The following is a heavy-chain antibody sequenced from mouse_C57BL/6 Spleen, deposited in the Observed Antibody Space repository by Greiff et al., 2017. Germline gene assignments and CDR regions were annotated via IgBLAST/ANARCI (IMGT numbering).Heavy chain of an antibody. Sequence: EVHLVESGGGLVKPGGSLKLSCAASGFTFSDYGMHWVRQAPEKGLEWVAYISSGSSTIYYADTVKGRFTISRDNAKNTLFLQMTSLRSEDTAMYYCARETGENYFDYWGQGTTLTVSS. CDR2: ISSGSSTI. D-gene: IGHD4-1*01. V-gene: IGHV5-17*01. J-gene: IGHJ2*01. CDR1: GFTFSDYG. CDR3: ARETGENYFDY.